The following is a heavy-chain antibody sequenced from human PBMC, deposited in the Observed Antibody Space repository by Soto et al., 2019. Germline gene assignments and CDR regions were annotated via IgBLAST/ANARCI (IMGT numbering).Heavy chain of an antibody. Sequence: PSETLSLTCTVSGGSISSYYWSWIRQPPGKGLEWIGYIYYTGSTNSNPSIKSRVTISVDTSKNQFSLNLISVTAADTAVYYCARHRGDSSAWYPALDYWGQGTLVTVSS. J-gene: IGHJ4*02. CDR1: GGSISSYY. V-gene: IGHV4-59*08. CDR3: ARHRGDSSAWYPALDY. CDR2: IYYTGST. D-gene: IGHD6-19*01.